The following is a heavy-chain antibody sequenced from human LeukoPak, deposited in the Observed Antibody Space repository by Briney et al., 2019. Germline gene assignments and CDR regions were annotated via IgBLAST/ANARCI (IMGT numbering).Heavy chain of an antibody. CDR3: ARGIAAALDY. CDR2: IIPIFGTA. V-gene: IGHV1-69*05. CDR1: GGTFSSYA. Sequence: ASVKVSCKASGGTFSSYAISWVRQAPGQGLEWMGGIIPIFGTANYAQKLQGRVTTTTDTSTSTAYMELRSLRSDDTAVYYCARGIAAALDYWGQGTLVTVSS. D-gene: IGHD6-13*01. J-gene: IGHJ4*02.